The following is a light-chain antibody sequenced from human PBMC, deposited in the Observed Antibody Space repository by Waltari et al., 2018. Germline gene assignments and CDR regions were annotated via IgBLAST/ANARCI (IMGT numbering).Light chain of an antibody. Sequence: EIVLTQSPGTLSLSLGERATVSCRASQSVSRALAWYQQKHGQAPRLLIDGASTRATVIPDRFSGSGSGTDFSLTISRLEPDDFAVYYCQHYLRLPVTFGQGTTVEI. CDR3: QHYLRLPVT. CDR2: GAS. J-gene: IGKJ1*01. V-gene: IGKV3-20*01. CDR1: QSVSRA.